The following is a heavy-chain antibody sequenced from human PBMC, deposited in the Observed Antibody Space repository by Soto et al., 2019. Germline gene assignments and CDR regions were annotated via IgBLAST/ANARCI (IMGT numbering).Heavy chain of an antibody. CDR3: ATLVVPAALPKPPMDV. Sequence: GGSLRLSCAASGFTFSSYAMSWVRQAPGKGLEWVSAISGSGGSTYYADSVKGRFTISRDNSKNTLYLQMNSLRAEDTAVYYCATLVVPAALPKPPMDVWGQGTTVTVSS. V-gene: IGHV3-23*01. J-gene: IGHJ6*02. CDR1: GFTFSSYA. CDR2: ISGSGGST. D-gene: IGHD2-2*01.